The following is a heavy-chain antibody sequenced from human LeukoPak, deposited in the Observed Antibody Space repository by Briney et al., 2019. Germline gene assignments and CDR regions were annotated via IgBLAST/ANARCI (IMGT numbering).Heavy chain of an antibody. D-gene: IGHD2-2*01. V-gene: IGHV3-66*01. CDR1: SGSFSGYY. CDR3: ARGIVPAFDY. CDR2: IYSGGST. J-gene: IGHJ4*02. Sequence: PSETLSLTCSVYSGSFSGYYWSWVRQAPGKGLEWVSVIYSGGSTYYADSVKGRFTIPRDNSKNTLYLQMNSLRAEDTAVYYCARGIVPAFDYWGQGTLVTVSS.